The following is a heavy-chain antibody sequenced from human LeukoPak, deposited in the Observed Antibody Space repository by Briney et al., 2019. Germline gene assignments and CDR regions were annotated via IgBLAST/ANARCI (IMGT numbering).Heavy chain of an antibody. CDR1: GFTFSSYS. D-gene: IGHD2-2*03. Sequence: GGSLRLSCAASGFTFSSYSMNWVRQAPGKGLEWVSSISSSSSYIYYADSVKGRFTISRDNAKNSLYLQMNSLRAEDTAVYYCARGGYCSSTSCYQPPYYYMDVWGKGTTVTVSS. CDR2: ISSSSSYI. V-gene: IGHV3-21*01. CDR3: ARGGYCSSTSCYQPPYYYMDV. J-gene: IGHJ6*03.